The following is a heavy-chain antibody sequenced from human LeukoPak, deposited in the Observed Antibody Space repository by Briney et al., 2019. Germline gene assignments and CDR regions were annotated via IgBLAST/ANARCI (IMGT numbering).Heavy chain of an antibody. J-gene: IGHJ6*03. CDR2: INAGNGNT. Sequence: EASVKVTCKASGYTFTSYAMHWVRQAHGQRLEWMGWINAGNGNTKYSQKFQGRVTITRDTSASTAYMELSSLRSEDTAVYYCARVNSSRWYEDYYYYMDVWGKGTTVTVSS. CDR3: ARVNSSRWYEDYYYYMDV. D-gene: IGHD6-13*01. V-gene: IGHV1-3*01. CDR1: GYTFTSYA.